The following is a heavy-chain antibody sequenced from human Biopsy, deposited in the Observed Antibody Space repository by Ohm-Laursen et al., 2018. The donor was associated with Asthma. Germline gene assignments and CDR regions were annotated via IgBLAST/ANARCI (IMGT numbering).Heavy chain of an antibody. CDR2: INSVFGTT. J-gene: IGHJ4*02. CDR3: ARKAGSCISRTCYSLDF. CDR1: GGTFNTYV. D-gene: IGHD2-2*01. V-gene: IGHV1-69*13. Sequence: SVKVSCKSLGGTFNTYVIGWARQAPGQGLEWMGGINSVFGTTTYPQKFQDRVTINADDSTSTVYMELSSLRSEDTAVYYCARKAGSCISRTCYSLDFWGQGTLVTVSS.